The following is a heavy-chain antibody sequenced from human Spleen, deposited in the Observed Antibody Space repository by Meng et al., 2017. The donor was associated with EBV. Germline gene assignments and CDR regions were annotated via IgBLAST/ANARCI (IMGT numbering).Heavy chain of an antibody. CDR1: GLTFSTDV. D-gene: IGHD3-10*01. CDR3: ARAFGADYFDY. Sequence: QVQLVESGGGVVQPGGSLRLSCAASGLTFSTDVVHWVRQAPGKGLEWLAVMSYDGSNRHYADSVKGRFTISRDMSKNTLYLQMNSLRTDDTALYYCARAFGADYFDYWGQGTLVTVDS. J-gene: IGHJ4*02. CDR2: MSYDGSNR. V-gene: IGHV3-30-3*01.